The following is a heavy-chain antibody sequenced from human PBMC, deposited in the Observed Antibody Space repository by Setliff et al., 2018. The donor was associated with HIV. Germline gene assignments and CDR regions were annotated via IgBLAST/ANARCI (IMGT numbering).Heavy chain of an antibody. V-gene: IGHV3-13*01. D-gene: IGHD6-6*01. J-gene: IGHJ4*02. CDR3: ARGIAARLGTYFDY. CDR2: IGTGGDT. CDR1: GFAFSDYD. Sequence: PGGSLRLSCATSGFAFSDYDFHWVRQVTGEGLEWVSAIGTGGDTDYADSVKGRFTISRENARNSLYLQMNSLRAEDTAVYYCARGIAARLGTYFDYWGQGTLVTVSS.